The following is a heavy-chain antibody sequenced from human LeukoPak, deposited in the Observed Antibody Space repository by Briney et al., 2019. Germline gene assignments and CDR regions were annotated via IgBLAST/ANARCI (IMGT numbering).Heavy chain of an antibody. CDR2: IYYSESA. CDR1: GGSISSYY. J-gene: IGHJ4*02. V-gene: IGHV4-59*01. Sequence: SETLSLTCTVSGGSISSYYWSWIRQPPGKGLEWIGYIYYSESANYNPSLRSRVTISVDTSKSQFSLKLSSVTAADTAVYYCARGQGIAATWGQGTLVTVPS. D-gene: IGHD6-13*01. CDR3: ARGQGIAAT.